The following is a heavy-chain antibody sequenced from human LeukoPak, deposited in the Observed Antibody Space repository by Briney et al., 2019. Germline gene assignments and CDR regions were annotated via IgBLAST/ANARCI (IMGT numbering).Heavy chain of an antibody. CDR3: AKGLAGAGNLGFDY. D-gene: IGHD4-23*01. CDR1: GFTFTTYG. CDR2: IWYDGSNK. Sequence: GGSLRLSCAASGFTFTTYGMHWVRQAPGKGLEWVAVIWYDGSNKYYADSVKGRFTISRDNSKNTLYLQMNSLRAGDTALYYCAKGLAGAGNLGFDYWGQGTLVTVSS. V-gene: IGHV3-33*06. J-gene: IGHJ4*02.